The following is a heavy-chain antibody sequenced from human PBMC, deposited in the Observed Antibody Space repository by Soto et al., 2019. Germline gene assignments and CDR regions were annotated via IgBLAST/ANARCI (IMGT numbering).Heavy chain of an antibody. CDR3: ARDRDDYGSGNYYNRIDF. CDR1: GGIFSTYA. Sequence: QVQLVQSGAEVKKPGSSVKVSCKASGGIFSTYAISWLRRAPGQGLEGMGGIIPIFGTPNYAQRFQGRVKITADESTSTAYMELSRLRSEDTAVYYCARDRDDYGSGNYYNRIDFWGQGTLVTVSS. D-gene: IGHD3-10*01. J-gene: IGHJ4*02. V-gene: IGHV1-69*01. CDR2: IIPIFGTP.